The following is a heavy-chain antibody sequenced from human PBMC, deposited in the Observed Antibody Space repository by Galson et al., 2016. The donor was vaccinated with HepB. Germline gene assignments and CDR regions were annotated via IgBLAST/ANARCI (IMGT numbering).Heavy chain of an antibody. J-gene: IGHJ6*02. V-gene: IGHV3-23*01. CDR3: ARFGGSLGMDV. CDR1: GFTFSTYA. CDR2: ITSGGST. Sequence: SLRLSCAASGFTFSTYAMNWVRQAPGKGLEWVSIITSGGSTYYADSVKGRFTISRDNSKNTLYLQMNSLTAEDTAVYYCARFGGSLGMDVWGQGTTVTVSS. D-gene: IGHD2-15*01.